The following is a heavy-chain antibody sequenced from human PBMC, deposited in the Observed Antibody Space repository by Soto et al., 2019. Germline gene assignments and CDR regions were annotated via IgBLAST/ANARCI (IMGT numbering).Heavy chain of an antibody. Sequence: PGGSLRLSCVASGFTFSNYAMHWVRQAPGKGLEWVAIVSYDGDNEYYADSVRGRFFISRDSSRNTLYLQTSSLRHEDTAVYYCAKDLFWGQSDYRGQGTLVTVSS. D-gene: IGHD3-16*01. CDR2: VSYDGDNE. V-gene: IGHV3-30*18. CDR1: GFTFSNYA. J-gene: IGHJ4*02. CDR3: AKDLFWGQSDY.